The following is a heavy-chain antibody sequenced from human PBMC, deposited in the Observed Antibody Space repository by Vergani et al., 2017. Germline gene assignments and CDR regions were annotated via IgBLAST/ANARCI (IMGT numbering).Heavy chain of an antibody. Sequence: QLQLQESGPGLVKPSATLSLTCSVSGASIRRSNYYWGWIRQPPGKGLEWIASIYYSGSTYYNPSLKSRVTISVDTSKNQFSLKLSSVTAADTAVYFCARHSTVEWLVKLGWIDPWGQGILVTVCS. CDR1: GASIRRSNYY. V-gene: IGHV4-39*01. CDR2: IYYSGST. CDR3: ARHSTVEWLVKLGWIDP. D-gene: IGHD6-19*01. J-gene: IGHJ5*02.